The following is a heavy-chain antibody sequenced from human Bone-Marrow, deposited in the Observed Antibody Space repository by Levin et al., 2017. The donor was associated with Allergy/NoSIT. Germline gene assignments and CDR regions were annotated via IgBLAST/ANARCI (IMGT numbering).Heavy chain of an antibody. J-gene: IGHJ6*02. Sequence: PGGSLRLSCVASGFTFSSYSMHWVRQAPGKGLEWVTFISFDGGSQYYADSVKGRFTVSRDNSKSTLYLQMNSLGDEDTAVYYCARERDSRWVNKYHGLDVWGQGTTVTVSS. CDR2: ISFDGGSQ. V-gene: IGHV3-30-3*01. D-gene: IGHD1/OR15-1a*01. CDR3: ARERDSRWVNKYHGLDV. CDR1: GFTFSSYS.